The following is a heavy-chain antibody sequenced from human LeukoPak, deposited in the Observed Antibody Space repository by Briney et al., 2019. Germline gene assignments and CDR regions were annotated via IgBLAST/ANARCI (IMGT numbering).Heavy chain of an antibody. J-gene: IGHJ4*02. Sequence: PGGSLRLSCAASGFTFSSYWMSWVRQAPGKGLEWVSSVGLRGRNTYYADSVKGRFTISRDDSTNMVYLQLDALGSEDTAVYYCAKNLHIVVVTAILDYWGRGTLVTVSS. D-gene: IGHD2-21*02. V-gene: IGHV3-23*01. CDR1: GFTFSSYW. CDR2: VGLRGRNT. CDR3: AKNLHIVVVTAILDY.